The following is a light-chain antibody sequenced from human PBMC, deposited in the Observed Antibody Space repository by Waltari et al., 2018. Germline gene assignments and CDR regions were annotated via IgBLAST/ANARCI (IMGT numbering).Light chain of an antibody. CDR1: SSDVGGYNY. CDR2: EVL. Sequence: QSALTQPPSASGSPGQSVTISCTGTSSDVGGYNYVSWYQQHPGKAPKLMIYEVLKRPSGAPARFSCSKSGNTASLTVSGLQTEDEADYYCTSYAGSNNVVFGGGTKLTVL. J-gene: IGLJ2*01. V-gene: IGLV2-8*01. CDR3: TSYAGSNNVV.